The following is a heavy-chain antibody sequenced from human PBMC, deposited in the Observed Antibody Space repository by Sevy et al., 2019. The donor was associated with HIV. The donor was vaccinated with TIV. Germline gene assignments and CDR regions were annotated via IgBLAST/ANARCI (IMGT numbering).Heavy chain of an antibody. CDR3: TRVRGLLGWFDS. CDR2: ISYDGSRT. V-gene: IGHV3-30*04. Sequence: GGSLRLSCAASGFTFSDYTIHWVRQAPGKGLEWVAVISYDGSRTSYADSVKGRFTISRDKSKNTLFLQMNSLRAADTAVYYCTRVRGLLGWFDSWGQGTLVTVSS. D-gene: IGHD3-10*01. J-gene: IGHJ5*01. CDR1: GFTFSDYT.